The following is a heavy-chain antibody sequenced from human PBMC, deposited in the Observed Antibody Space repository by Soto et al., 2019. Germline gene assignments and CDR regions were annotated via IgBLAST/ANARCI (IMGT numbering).Heavy chain of an antibody. CDR2: ISAYNGNT. V-gene: IGHV1-18*01. CDR1: GYTFTSYG. Sequence: GASVKVSCKASGYTFTSYGISWVRQAPGQGLEWMGWISAYNGNTNYAQKLQGRVTMTTDTSTSTAYMELRSLRSDDTAVYYCARRWKEYCISTSCYPLYYYYGMDVWGQGTTVTVS. D-gene: IGHD2-2*01. CDR3: ARRWKEYCISTSCYPLYYYYGMDV. J-gene: IGHJ6*02.